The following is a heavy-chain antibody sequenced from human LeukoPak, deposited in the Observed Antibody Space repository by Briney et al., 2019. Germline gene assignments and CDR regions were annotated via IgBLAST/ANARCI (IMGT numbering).Heavy chain of an antibody. CDR1: GYTFTGYY. CDR2: INPNSGGT. CDR3: ASWLTTVTTPLQRDAFDI. Sequence: GASVKVSCKASGYTFTGYYMHWVRQAPGQGLEWMGWINPNSGGTNYAQKFQGRVTMTRDTSISTAYMELSRLRSDDTAVYYCASWLTTVTTPLQRDAFDIWGQGTMVTVSS. J-gene: IGHJ3*02. V-gene: IGHV1-2*02. D-gene: IGHD4-17*01.